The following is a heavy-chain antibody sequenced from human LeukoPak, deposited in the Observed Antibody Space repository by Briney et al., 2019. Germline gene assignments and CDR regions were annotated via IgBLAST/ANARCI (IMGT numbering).Heavy chain of an antibody. D-gene: IGHD3-9*01. CDR1: GGSISSYY. J-gene: IGHJ5*02. CDR2: IYYSGST. Sequence: SETLSLTCTVSGGSISSYYWSWIRQPPGKGLEWIGYIYYSGSTNYNPSLKSRVTISVDTSKNQFSLKLSSVTAADTAVYYCARGYYDILTGYSRSRWFDPWGQGALVTVSS. CDR3: ARGYYDILTGYSRSRWFDP. V-gene: IGHV4-59*01.